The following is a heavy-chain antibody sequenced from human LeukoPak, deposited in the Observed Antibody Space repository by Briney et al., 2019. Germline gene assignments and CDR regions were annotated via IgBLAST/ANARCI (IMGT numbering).Heavy chain of an antibody. Sequence: GASVKVSCKASVYTFTSYGISWVRQAPGQGLEWMGWISAYNGNTNYAQKLQGRVTMTTDTYTSTAYMELRSLRSDDTAVYYCARLNTAMVLYYFDYWGQGTLVTVSS. J-gene: IGHJ4*02. D-gene: IGHD5-18*01. CDR1: VYTFTSYG. V-gene: IGHV1-18*01. CDR3: ARLNTAMVLYYFDY. CDR2: ISAYNGNT.